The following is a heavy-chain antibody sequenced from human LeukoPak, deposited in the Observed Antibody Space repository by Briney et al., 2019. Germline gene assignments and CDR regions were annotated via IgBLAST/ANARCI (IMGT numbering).Heavy chain of an antibody. Sequence: SETLSLTCAVSGGSITSSNWWTWVRQLPGRGLEWIGETYHSGSTYYNPSLKSRVTISVDRSKNQFSLKLSSVTAADTAVYYCAREDYDSSGYPYFDYWGQGTLVTVSS. CDR3: AREDYDSSGYPYFDY. CDR1: GGSITSSNW. D-gene: IGHD3-22*01. V-gene: IGHV4-4*02. CDR2: TYHSGST. J-gene: IGHJ4*02.